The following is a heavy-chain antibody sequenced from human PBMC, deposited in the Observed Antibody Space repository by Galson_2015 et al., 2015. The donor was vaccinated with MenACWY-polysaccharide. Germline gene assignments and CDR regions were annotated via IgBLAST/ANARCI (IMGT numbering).Heavy chain of an antibody. CDR2: ISSSSSTI. Sequence: SLRLSCAASGFTFSSYSMNWVRQAPGKGLEWVSYISSSSSTIYYADSVKGRFTISRDNAKNSLYLQMNSLRAEDTAVYYCARLPAGGYYYGMDVWGQGTTVTVSS. J-gene: IGHJ6*02. D-gene: IGHD2-2*01. CDR1: GFTFSSYS. V-gene: IGHV3-48*01. CDR3: ARLPAGGYYYGMDV.